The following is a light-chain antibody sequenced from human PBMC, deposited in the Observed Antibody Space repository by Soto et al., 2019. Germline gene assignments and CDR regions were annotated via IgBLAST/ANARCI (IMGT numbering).Light chain of an antibody. Sequence: ILLTQSPSTLAVSPGDRATLSCRASESVSSNVAWYQQKPGQTPRLLIYGASTRATGVPPRFSGSRSGTEFTLTISSLQSEDFEVYYCQQYNNWPLTFGGGTKVDIK. CDR3: QQYNNWPLT. J-gene: IGKJ4*01. CDR1: ESVSSN. V-gene: IGKV3-15*01. CDR2: GAS.